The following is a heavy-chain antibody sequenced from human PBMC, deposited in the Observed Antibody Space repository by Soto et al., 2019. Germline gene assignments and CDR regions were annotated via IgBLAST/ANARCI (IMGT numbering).Heavy chain of an antibody. J-gene: IGHJ4*02. CDR3: AGGGHVVVVTAALDY. D-gene: IGHD2-21*02. CDR1: GDTFTDYY. Sequence: QVQLMQSGAEVKKPGASVKVSCKASGDTFTDYYIHWVRQAPGQGLEWMGTVNPSGGHTTYAQHFLGRVTMTGDTSTSTLYMELTSLTSEDTAVYYCAGGGHVVVVTAALDYWGQGTLVTVSS. V-gene: IGHV1-46*01. CDR2: VNPSGGHT.